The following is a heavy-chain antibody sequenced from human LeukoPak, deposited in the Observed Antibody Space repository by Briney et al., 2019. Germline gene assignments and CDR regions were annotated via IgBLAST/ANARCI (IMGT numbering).Heavy chain of an antibody. D-gene: IGHD6-13*01. Sequence: SETLSLTCTVSGGSIRSSYYYWGWIRQPPGKGLEWIGSIYDSGSTYYNPSLKSRVTISVDTSKNQFSLKLNSVTAADTAVYYCARRIAAAGTDWFDPWGQGTLVTVSS. CDR3: ARRIAAAGTDWFDP. J-gene: IGHJ5*02. V-gene: IGHV4-39*01. CDR1: GGSIRSSYYY. CDR2: IYDSGST.